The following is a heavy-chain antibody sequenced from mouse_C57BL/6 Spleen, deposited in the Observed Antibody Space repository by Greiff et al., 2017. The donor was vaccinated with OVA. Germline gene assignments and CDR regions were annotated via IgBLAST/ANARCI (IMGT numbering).Heavy chain of an antibody. V-gene: IGHV1-82*01. Sequence: QVQLQQSGPELVKPGASVKISCKASGYAFSSSWMNWVKQRPGKGLEWIGRIYPGDGDTNYNGKFKGKATLTADKSSSTAYMQLSSLTSEDSAVYFCARKRGPTLGFAYWGQGTLVTVSA. CDR1: GYAFSSSW. D-gene: IGHD3-3*01. CDR2: IYPGDGDT. CDR3: ARKRGPTLGFAY. J-gene: IGHJ3*01.